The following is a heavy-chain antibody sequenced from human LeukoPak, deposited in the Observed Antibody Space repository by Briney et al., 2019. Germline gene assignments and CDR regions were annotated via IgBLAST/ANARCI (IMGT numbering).Heavy chain of an antibody. Sequence: GGPLRLSCAASGFTFSSYAMHWVRQAPGKGLEWVALIPYDGSNKYYADSVKGRFTVSRDNSKNTLYLQMNSLRAEDTAVYYCAREGPMLRGVIGGKIDYWGQGTVVTVSS. V-gene: IGHV3-30*04. CDR1: GFTFSSYA. D-gene: IGHD3-10*01. CDR3: AREGPMLRGVIGGKIDY. J-gene: IGHJ4*02. CDR2: IPYDGSNK.